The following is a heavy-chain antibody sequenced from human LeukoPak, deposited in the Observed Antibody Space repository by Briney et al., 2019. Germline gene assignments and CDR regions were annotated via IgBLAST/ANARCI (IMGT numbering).Heavy chain of an antibody. CDR2: INPSSGST. D-gene: IGHD3-3*01. V-gene: IGHV1-46*01. Sequence: GASVKVSCKASGYTFTSYYMHWVRQAPGQGLEWMGIINPSSGSTSYAQKFQGRVTMTRDTSTSTVYMELSSLRSEDTAVYYCARDSYYDFWSGYPKVAWFDPWGQGTLVTVSS. CDR3: ARDSYYDFWSGYPKVAWFDP. J-gene: IGHJ5*02. CDR1: GYTFTSYY.